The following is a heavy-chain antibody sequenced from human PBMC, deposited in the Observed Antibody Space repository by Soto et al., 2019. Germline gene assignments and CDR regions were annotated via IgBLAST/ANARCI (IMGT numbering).Heavy chain of an antibody. J-gene: IGHJ4*02. CDR2: FDPEDGET. CDR1: GYTLTELS. D-gene: IGHD2-8*01. CDR3: ATDFSLGTNFDY. V-gene: IGHV1-24*01. Sequence: ASVKVSCKVSGYTLTELSMHWVRQAPGKGLEWMGGFDPEDGETIYAQKFQGRVTMTEDTSTDTAYMELSSLRSEDTAVYYCATDFSLGTNFDYWGQGTLVTVSS.